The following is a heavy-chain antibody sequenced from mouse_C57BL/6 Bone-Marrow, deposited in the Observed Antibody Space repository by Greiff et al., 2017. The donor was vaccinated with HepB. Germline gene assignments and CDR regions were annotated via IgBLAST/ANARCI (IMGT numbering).Heavy chain of an antibody. CDR3: ARREPHFDY. CDR1: GFTFSDYG. V-gene: IGHV5-17*01. Sequence: VQLKESGGGLVKPGGSLKLSCAASGFTFSDYGMHWVRQAPEKGLEWVAYISSGSSTIYYADTVKGRFTISRDNAKNTLFLQMTSLRSEDTAMYYCARREPHFDYWGQGTTLTVSS. CDR2: ISSGSSTI. J-gene: IGHJ2*01.